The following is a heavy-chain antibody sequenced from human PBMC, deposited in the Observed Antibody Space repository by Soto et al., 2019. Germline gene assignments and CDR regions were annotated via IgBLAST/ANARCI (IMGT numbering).Heavy chain of an antibody. V-gene: IGHV3-30*18. Sequence: QVQLVESGGGVVQPGRSLRLSCAASGFTFSSYGMHWVRQAPGKGLEWVAVISYDGSNKYYADSVKGRFTISRDNSKNTLYLQMTSLRAEDTAVYYCAKDRGGYSYGQRYSSYYYCGMDVWGQGTTVTVSS. J-gene: IGHJ6*02. CDR1: GFTFSSYG. CDR3: AKDRGGYSYGQRYSSYYYCGMDV. D-gene: IGHD5-18*01. CDR2: ISYDGSNK.